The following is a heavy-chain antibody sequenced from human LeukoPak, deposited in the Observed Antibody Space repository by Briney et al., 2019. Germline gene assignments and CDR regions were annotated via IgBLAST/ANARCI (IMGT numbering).Heavy chain of an antibody. J-gene: IGHJ6*03. V-gene: IGHV3-21*06. Sequence: GGSLRLSCAPSGFTLSDYSMSWVRQAPGKGLEWVASISTVSTYTFYGDSVKGRFTISRDNAKNSLYLQMSYLTAEDTAVYYCARDESGLYLYYYMDVWGKGTTVTVSS. CDR3: ARDESGLYLYYYMDV. CDR2: ISTVSTYT. CDR1: GFTLSDYS. D-gene: IGHD6-25*01.